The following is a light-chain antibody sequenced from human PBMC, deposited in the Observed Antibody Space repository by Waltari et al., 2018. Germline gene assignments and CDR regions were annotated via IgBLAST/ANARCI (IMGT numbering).Light chain of an antibody. CDR2: DLT. V-gene: IGLV2-14*03. CDR1: SDAIGAYSY. Sequence: QSALTQPASVSGSPGQSITISCTGTSDAIGAYSYVTCYHQRPGKVPKLIIYDLTGRPSGVSNRFSGSKSGSTASLTVSGLQAEDEGLFYCSAYTSRGSLKFGGGTRVTVL. CDR3: SAYTSRGSLK. J-gene: IGLJ2*01.